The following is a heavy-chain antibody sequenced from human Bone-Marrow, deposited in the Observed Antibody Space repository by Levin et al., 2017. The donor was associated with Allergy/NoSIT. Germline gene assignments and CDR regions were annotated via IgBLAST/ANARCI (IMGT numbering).Heavy chain of an antibody. D-gene: IGHD4-17*01. CDR1: GDSVNSGIYY. CDR3: ARCHGDGRNYFHYGLDV. Sequence: PSETLSLTCTVSGDSVNSGIYYWSWVRQPPGKGLEWIGYVYISGVTDYNPSLKSRVTMSLDRSKDQFSLNLTSVTPADAAVYYCARCHGDGRNYFHYGLDVWGQGTTVTVSS. CDR2: VYISGVT. J-gene: IGHJ6*02. V-gene: IGHV4-61*01.